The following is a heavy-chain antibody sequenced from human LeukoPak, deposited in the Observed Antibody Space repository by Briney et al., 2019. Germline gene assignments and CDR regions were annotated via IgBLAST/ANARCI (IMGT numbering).Heavy chain of an antibody. J-gene: IGHJ4*02. CDR3: ARDGSEVTYYYDLNYYFDY. V-gene: IGHV3-30*03. CDR2: ISYDGSNK. CDR1: GFTFSSYG. Sequence: PGGSLRLSCAASGFTFSSYGMHWVRQAPGKGLEWVAVISYDGSNKYYVDSVKGRFTISRDNSKNTLYLQMNSLRAEDTAVYYCARDGSEVTYYYDLNYYFDYWGQGTLVTVSS. D-gene: IGHD3-22*01.